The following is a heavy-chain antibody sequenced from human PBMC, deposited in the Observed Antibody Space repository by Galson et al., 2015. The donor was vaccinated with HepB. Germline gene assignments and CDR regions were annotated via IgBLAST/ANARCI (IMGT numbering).Heavy chain of an antibody. CDR3: ARALYSSWYPPKLWFDP. CDR2: INHSGST. CDR1: GGSFSGYY. D-gene: IGHD6-13*01. Sequence: SETLSLTCAVYGGSFSGYYWSWIRQPPGKGLEWIGEINHSGSTNYNPSLKSRVTISVDTSKNQFSLKLCSVTAADTAVYYCARALYSSWYPPKLWFDPWGQGTLVTVSS. J-gene: IGHJ5*02. V-gene: IGHV4-34*01.